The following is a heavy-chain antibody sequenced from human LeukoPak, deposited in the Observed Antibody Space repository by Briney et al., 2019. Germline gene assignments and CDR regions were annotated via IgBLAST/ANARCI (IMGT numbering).Heavy chain of an antibody. CDR2: IIPIFGTA. J-gene: IGHJ4*02. Sequence: GASVKVSSKASGGTFSSYAISWVRQAPGQGLEWMGGIIPIFGTANYAQKFQGRVTITADESTSTAYMELSSLRSEDTAVYYCARSRKVVSSSFWYNYYDSSGYLNFDYWGQGTLVTVSS. V-gene: IGHV1-69*13. D-gene: IGHD3-22*01. CDR1: GGTFSSYA. CDR3: ARSRKVVSSSFWYNYYDSSGYLNFDY.